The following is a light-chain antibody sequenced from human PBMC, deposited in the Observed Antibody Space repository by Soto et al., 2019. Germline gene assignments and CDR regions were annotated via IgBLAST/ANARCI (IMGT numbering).Light chain of an antibody. Sequence: EIVLTQSPAILSVSPGERATLSCRASQSISRSLAWYQQKPGQAPRLLISDASTRATGIPARFSGSGSGTDFTLTINRLEPEDFAVYYCQQRSNWPPWTFGQGTKVDI. CDR3: QQRSNWPPWT. V-gene: IGKV3-11*01. CDR2: DAS. J-gene: IGKJ1*01. CDR1: QSISRS.